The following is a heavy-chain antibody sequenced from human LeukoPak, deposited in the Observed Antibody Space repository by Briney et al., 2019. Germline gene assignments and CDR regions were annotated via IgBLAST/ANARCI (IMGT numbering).Heavy chain of an antibody. CDR2: IWYDGSKK. D-gene: IGHD3-10*01. CDR3: ARDLGNYGSGTSYFDY. J-gene: IGHJ4*02. CDR1: GFTFSSYG. V-gene: IGHV3-33*01. Sequence: GGSLRLSCAASGFTFSSYGMYWVRQAPGKGPEWVALIWYDGSKKYYAGSVKGRFTVSKDNSKNTLYLQMNSLRAEDTAVYYCARDLGNYGSGTSYFDYWGQGTLVTASS.